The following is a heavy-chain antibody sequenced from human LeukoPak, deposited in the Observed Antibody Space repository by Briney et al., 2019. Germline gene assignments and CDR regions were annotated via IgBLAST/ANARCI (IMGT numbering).Heavy chain of an antibody. Sequence: GGSLILSCAASGFTFSSYWMHWVRQAPGKGLVWVSRINSDGSSTSYADSVKGRFTISRDNAKNTLYLQMNSLRAEDTAVYYCARVEWEPLCFDYWGQGTLVTVSS. D-gene: IGHD1-26*01. CDR1: GFTFSSYW. V-gene: IGHV3-74*01. CDR2: INSDGSST. J-gene: IGHJ4*02. CDR3: ARVEWEPLCFDY.